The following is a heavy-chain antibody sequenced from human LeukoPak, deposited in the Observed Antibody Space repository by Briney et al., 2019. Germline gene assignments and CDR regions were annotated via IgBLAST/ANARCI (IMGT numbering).Heavy chain of an antibody. CDR3: AARPPIVVRGPFDY. CDR2: ISGSGDDT. V-gene: IGHV3-23*01. CDR1: GFTISTYA. D-gene: IGHD3-22*01. J-gene: IGHJ4*02. Sequence: GGSLRLSCAASGFTISTYAMGWVRQAPGKGLEWVSTISGSGDDTYYADSVKGRFTISRDNSKNTLYLQMNGLRADDTAVYYCAARPPIVVRGPFDYWGQGTLVTISS.